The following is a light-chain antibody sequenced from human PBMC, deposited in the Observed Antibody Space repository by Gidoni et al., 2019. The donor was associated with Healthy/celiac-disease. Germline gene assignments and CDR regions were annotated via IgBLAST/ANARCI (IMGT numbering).Light chain of an antibody. J-gene: IGKJ5*01. Sequence: IQMTQSPSSLSASVGDRVTITCRASQSISSYLNWYQQKPGKAPKLLIYAASSLQSGVPSRFSGNGSGTDFTLTISSLQPEDFATYYCQQSYSTPITFGQGTRLEIK. CDR3: QQSYSTPIT. CDR2: AAS. CDR1: QSISSY. V-gene: IGKV1-39*01.